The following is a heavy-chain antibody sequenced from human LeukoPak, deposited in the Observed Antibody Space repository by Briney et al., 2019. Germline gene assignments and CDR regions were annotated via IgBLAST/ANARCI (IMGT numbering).Heavy chain of an antibody. V-gene: IGHV3-23*01. D-gene: IGHD4-23*01. CDR2: ISGRGGST. Sequence: PGGSLRLSCAASGFTFSSYAMSWVRQAPGKGVEWVSAISGRGGSTYYADSVKGRFTISRDNAKNSLYLQMNSLRAEDTAVYYCARADGGNSEDYYFDYWGQGTLVTVSS. CDR1: GFTFSSYA. CDR3: ARADGGNSEDYYFDY. J-gene: IGHJ4*02.